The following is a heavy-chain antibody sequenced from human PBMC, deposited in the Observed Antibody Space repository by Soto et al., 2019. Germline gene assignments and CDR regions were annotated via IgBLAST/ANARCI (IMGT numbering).Heavy chain of an antibody. J-gene: IGHJ4*02. Sequence: QVQLVESGGGVVQPGRSLRLSCAASGFTFSSYGMHWVRQAPGKGLEWVAVIWYDGSNKYYADSVKGRFTISRDNSKNTLYLQMNSLSAEDTAVYYCARADGVSFDYWGQGTLVTVSS. CDR2: IWYDGSNK. CDR1: GFTFSSYG. CDR3: ARADGVSFDY. D-gene: IGHD4-17*01. V-gene: IGHV3-33*01.